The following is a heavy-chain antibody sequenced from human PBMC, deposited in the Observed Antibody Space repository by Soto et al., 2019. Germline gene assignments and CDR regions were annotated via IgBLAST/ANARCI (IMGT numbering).Heavy chain of an antibody. CDR1: GFTFSDHY. CDR3: TRDLVAGTPGGLDV. V-gene: IGHV3-72*01. Sequence: EVQLVESGGGLVQPGGSLRLSCAASGFTFSDHYMDWVRQAPGKGLEWVGRIRRKVNSYTTEYAAAVKGRFTISRDDSKNSLYLQMNRLKTEDTAVYYCTRDLVAGTPGGLDVWGQGTAVAVSS. D-gene: IGHD6-19*01. J-gene: IGHJ6*02. CDR2: IRRKVNSYTT.